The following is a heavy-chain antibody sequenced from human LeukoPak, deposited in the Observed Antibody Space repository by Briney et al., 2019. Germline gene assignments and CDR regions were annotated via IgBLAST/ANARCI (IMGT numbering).Heavy chain of an antibody. CDR1: GFTFDDYA. J-gene: IGHJ6*02. CDR3: AKDGVPAGSYGMDV. D-gene: IGHD2-2*01. V-gene: IGHV3-9*01. CDR2: ISWNSGSI. Sequence: GGSLRLSCAASGFTFDDYAMHWVRQAPGKGLEWVSGISWNSGSIGYADSVKGRFTISRDNAKNSLYLQMNSLRAEDTALYYCAKDGVPAGSYGMDVWGQGTTVTVSS.